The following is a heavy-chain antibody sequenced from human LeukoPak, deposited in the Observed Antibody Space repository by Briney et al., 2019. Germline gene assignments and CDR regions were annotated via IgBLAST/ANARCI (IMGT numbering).Heavy chain of an antibody. Sequence: GGSLRLSCSGSGFTFSHHWMTWVRQAPGKGLEWVANIKFDGSEKFYGDSVKGRFTISRDNVKNSLFLQMNRLRVEDTAVYFCARGGHWLVPWGQGAMVAVSP. CDR3: ARGGHWLVP. CDR1: GFTFSHHW. V-gene: IGHV3-7*01. CDR2: IKFDGSEK. J-gene: IGHJ5*02.